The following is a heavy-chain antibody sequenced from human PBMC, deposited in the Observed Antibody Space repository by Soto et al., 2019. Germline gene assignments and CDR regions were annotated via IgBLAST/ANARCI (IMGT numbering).Heavy chain of an antibody. V-gene: IGHV3-7*01. CDR3: AGGVVWPLVY. D-gene: IGHD3-16*01. CDR1: GSSLNNYC. Sequence: EVRLVESGGGLVQPGGSLRLSCGASGSSLNNYCINWVRQAPGKGLEWVANITQDGSEKYYVDSVKGRFTISRDNAKNSVYLHRSRVRAEDTAVYYCAGGVVWPLVYLGQGTQGTGSS. J-gene: IGHJ4*02. CDR2: ITQDGSEK.